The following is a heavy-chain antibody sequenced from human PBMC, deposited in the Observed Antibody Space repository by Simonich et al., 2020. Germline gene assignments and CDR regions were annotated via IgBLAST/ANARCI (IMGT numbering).Heavy chain of an antibody. D-gene: IGHD3-10*01. CDR1: GSTLTELS. V-gene: IGHV1-24*01. CDR2: LGPEEGET. J-gene: IGHJ6*02. CDR3: ATRNTMGSGSYYYYYYGMDV. Sequence: QVQLVQSGAEVKKPGASVKVSCKVSGSTLTELSMPWVRRAPGKGLEWMGGLGPEEGETIYAQKFQGRVTMTEDTSTDTAYMELSSLRSEDTAVYYCATRNTMGSGSYYYYYYGMDVWGQGTTVTVSS.